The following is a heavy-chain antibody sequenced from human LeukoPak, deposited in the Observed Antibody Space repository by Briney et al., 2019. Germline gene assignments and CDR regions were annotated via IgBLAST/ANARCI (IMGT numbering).Heavy chain of an antibody. CDR1: GGSISSYY. CDR3: ARLSYGSGSNFDY. V-gene: IGHV4-4*09. J-gene: IGHJ4*02. Sequence: SETLSLTCTVSGGSISSYYWSWIRQPPGKGLEWIGYIYTSGSTNYNPSLKSRVTISVDTSKNQFSLKLSSVTAADTAVYYCARLSYGSGSNFDYWGQGTLVTVSS. CDR2: IYTSGST. D-gene: IGHD3-10*01.